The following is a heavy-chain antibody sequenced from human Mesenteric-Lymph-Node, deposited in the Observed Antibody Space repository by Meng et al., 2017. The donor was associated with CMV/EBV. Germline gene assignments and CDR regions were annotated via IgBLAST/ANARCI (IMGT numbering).Heavy chain of an antibody. CDR1: GFTFSPYW. J-gene: IGHJ6*02. Sequence: GGSLRLSCAASGFTFSPYWMHWVRQAPGKGLEWVSSISSSSSYIYYADSVKGRFTISRDNAKNSLYLQMNSLRAEDTAVYYCAKGFDMLTEYYYGMDVWGQGTTVTVSS. CDR3: AKGFDMLTEYYYGMDV. D-gene: IGHD3-9*01. CDR2: ISSSSSYI. V-gene: IGHV3-21*01.